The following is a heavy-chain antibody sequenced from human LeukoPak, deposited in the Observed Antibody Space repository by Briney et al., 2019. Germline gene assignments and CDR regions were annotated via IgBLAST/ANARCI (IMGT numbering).Heavy chain of an antibody. Sequence: GGSLRLSCAASGFTFSTYWMLWVRQTPGKGLVWVSRINNDGSLRTYADSVKGRFTISRDKSKNTVYLQMNSLRVEDTAVYSCAKESDSGYHSEGPKNWGLGTLVTVSS. CDR2: INNDGSLR. D-gene: IGHD5-12*01. CDR3: AKESDSGYHSEGPKN. V-gene: IGHV3-74*01. J-gene: IGHJ4*02. CDR1: GFTFSTYW.